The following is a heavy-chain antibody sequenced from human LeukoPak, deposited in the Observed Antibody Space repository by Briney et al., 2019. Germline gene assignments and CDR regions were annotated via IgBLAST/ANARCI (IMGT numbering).Heavy chain of an antibody. D-gene: IGHD3-22*01. CDR1: GFTFSSYE. CDR3: ARDAVVVIFDY. Sequence: GGSLRHSCAASGFTFSSYEMNWVRQAPGKGLEWVSYISSSGSTIYYADSVKGRFTISRDNAKNSLYLQMNSLRAEDTAVYYCARDAVVVIFDYWGQGTLVTVSS. V-gene: IGHV3-48*03. J-gene: IGHJ4*02. CDR2: ISSSGSTI.